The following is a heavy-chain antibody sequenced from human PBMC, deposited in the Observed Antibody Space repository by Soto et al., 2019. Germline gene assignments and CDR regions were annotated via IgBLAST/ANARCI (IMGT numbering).Heavy chain of an antibody. CDR2: IYYSGST. CDR1: GGSISSYY. D-gene: IGHD3-10*01. V-gene: IGHV4-59*08. CDR3: ARHNYGSGSTYFDY. Sequence: QVQLQESGPGLVKPSETLSLTCTVSGGSISSYYWSWIRQPPGKGLEWIGYIYYSGSTNYNPSLNSRVTISLDTSKIQFSLKLNSMTAVDTAVYYCARHNYGSGSTYFDYWGQGTLVIVSS. J-gene: IGHJ4*02.